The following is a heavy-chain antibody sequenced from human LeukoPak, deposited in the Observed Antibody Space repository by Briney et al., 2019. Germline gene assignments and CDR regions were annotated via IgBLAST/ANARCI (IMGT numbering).Heavy chain of an antibody. D-gene: IGHD3-10*01. J-gene: IGHJ4*02. V-gene: IGHV4-59*12. CDR3: AKDGVWFGEFIAGFYYFDY. Sequence: SETLSLTCTVSGVSISSYYWSWIRQPPGKGLEWIGYIYYSGSTNYNPSLKRRCTISGDTSKNQFLLKLSSVPAADTGVYYCAKDGVWFGEFIAGFYYFDYWGQGTLVTVSS. CDR1: GVSISSYY. CDR2: IYYSGST.